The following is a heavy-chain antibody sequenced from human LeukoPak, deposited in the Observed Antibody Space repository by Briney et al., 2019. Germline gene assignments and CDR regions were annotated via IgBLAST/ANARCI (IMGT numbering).Heavy chain of an antibody. Sequence: GGSLRLSCAASGFTFSRSDMVWVRQAPGKGLEWVSSISSSSSYIYYADSVKGRFTISRDNAKNSLYLQMNSLRAEDTAVYYCARDKYGDYVIDYWGQGTLVTVSS. CDR3: ARDKYGDYVIDY. J-gene: IGHJ4*02. CDR1: GFTFSRSD. CDR2: ISSSSSYI. D-gene: IGHD4-17*01. V-gene: IGHV3-21*01.